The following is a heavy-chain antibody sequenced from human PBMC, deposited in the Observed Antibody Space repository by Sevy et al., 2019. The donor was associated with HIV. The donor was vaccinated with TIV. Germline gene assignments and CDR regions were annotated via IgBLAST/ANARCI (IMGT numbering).Heavy chain of an antibody. Sequence: GGSRRLSCAVSGFTFSTYTMNWVRQAPGKGLEWVSSISGFSSYIYYADSVKGRFTISRDNAKNSLYLQMNSLRAEDTAVDYCGGDGGCTSTSCHLYFDYWGQGTLVTVSS. CDR3: GGDGGCTSTSCHLYFDY. D-gene: IGHD2-2*01. V-gene: IGHV3-21*01. CDR1: GFTFSTYT. J-gene: IGHJ4*01. CDR2: ISGFSSYI.